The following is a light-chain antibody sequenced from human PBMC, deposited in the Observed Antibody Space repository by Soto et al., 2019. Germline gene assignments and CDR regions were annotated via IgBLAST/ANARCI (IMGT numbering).Light chain of an antibody. CDR3: CSYAGTSSVCSSV. Sequence: QSALTQPRSVSGSPGQSVTISCTGTSSDVGGYNYVSWYQQHPGKAPKLMIYDVTKRPSGVPDRFSGSKSGNTASLTISGLLGEDEADYYCCSYAGTSSVCSSVFGTGTKVTVL. J-gene: IGLJ1*01. CDR1: SSDVGGYNY. V-gene: IGLV2-11*01. CDR2: DVT.